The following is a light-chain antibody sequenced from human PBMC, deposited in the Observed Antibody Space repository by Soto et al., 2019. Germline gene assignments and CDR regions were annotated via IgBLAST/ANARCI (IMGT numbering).Light chain of an antibody. V-gene: IGKV3-20*01. CDR1: QSVRSSY. Sequence: EIVLTQSPGTLSLSPGERATLSCRASQSVRSSYVAWYQQKPGQAPRLLIYGASSRATGIPDRFSGSGSGTEFTLTISRLEPEDFAIYYCQQYDSSLYTFGQGTNLEIK. J-gene: IGKJ2*01. CDR2: GAS. CDR3: QQYDSSLYT.